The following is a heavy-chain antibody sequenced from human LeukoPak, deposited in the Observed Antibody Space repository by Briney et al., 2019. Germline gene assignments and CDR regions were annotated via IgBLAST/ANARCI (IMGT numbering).Heavy chain of an antibody. D-gene: IGHD6-19*01. CDR3: AKERRQGLVDDAFDI. J-gene: IGHJ3*02. CDR1: GFTFSSYG. Sequence: GGSLRLSCAASGFTFSSYGMHWVRQAPGKGLEWVAVISYDGSNKYYADSVKGRFTISRDNSKNTLYLQMNSLRAEDTAVYYCAKERRQGLVDDAFDIGGQGTMVTVS. V-gene: IGHV3-30*18. CDR2: ISYDGSNK.